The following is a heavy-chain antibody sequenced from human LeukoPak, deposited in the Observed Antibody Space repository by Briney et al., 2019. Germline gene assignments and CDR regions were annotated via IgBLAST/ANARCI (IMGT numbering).Heavy chain of an antibody. CDR3: ARIYCSSTSCYIDY. D-gene: IGHD2-2*02. J-gene: IGHJ4*02. Sequence: SETLSLTCTVSGGSISSGGYYWSWIRQHPEKGLEWIGYIYYSGSTYYNPSLKSRVTISVDTSKNQFSLKLSSVTAADTAVYYCARIYCSSTSCYIDYWGQGTLVTVSS. CDR1: GGSISSGGYY. CDR2: IYYSGST. V-gene: IGHV4-31*03.